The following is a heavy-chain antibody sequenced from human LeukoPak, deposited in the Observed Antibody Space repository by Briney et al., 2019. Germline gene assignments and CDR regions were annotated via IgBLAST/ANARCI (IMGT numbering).Heavy chain of an antibody. J-gene: IGHJ4*02. Sequence: GASVKVSCKASGYTFSSYGVSWVRQAPGQGLEWMGWINTYNVNTNYAQKFQGRVTLTTDASTSTAYTELRSLRSDDTAVYYCARDSRRGYSYGYDYWGQGTLVTVSS. CDR3: ARDSRRGYSYGYDY. CDR1: GYTFSSYG. CDR2: INTYNVNT. V-gene: IGHV1-18*01. D-gene: IGHD5-18*01.